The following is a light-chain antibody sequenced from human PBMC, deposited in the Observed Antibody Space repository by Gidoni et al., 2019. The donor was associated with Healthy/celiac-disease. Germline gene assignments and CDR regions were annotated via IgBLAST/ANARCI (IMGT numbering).Light chain of an antibody. CDR1: QSVSSSY. Sequence: ELVLTQSPGTLSLSPGERATLSCRARQSVSSSYLAWYQQKPGQAPRLLIYGASSRATGIPDRCSGSGSGTDFTLTSSRLEPEDFAVYYCQQYGSSPTFGQGTKVEIK. J-gene: IGKJ1*01. CDR2: GAS. CDR3: QQYGSSPT. V-gene: IGKV3-20*01.